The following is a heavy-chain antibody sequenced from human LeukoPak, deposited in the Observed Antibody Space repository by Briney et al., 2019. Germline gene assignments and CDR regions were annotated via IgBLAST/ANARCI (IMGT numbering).Heavy chain of an antibody. V-gene: IGHV3-48*03. D-gene: IGHD1-26*01. CDR3: AKEYTGTFSPFPSYFDN. CDR1: GFTFSSYE. CDR2: ISSSGSTI. J-gene: IGHJ4*02. Sequence: GGSLRLSCAASGFTFSSYEMNWVRQAPGKGLEWVSYISSSGSTIYYADSVKGRFTISRDNSKNTLYLQMNSLRAEDTAIYYCAKEYTGTFSPFPSYFDNWGQGTLVTVSS.